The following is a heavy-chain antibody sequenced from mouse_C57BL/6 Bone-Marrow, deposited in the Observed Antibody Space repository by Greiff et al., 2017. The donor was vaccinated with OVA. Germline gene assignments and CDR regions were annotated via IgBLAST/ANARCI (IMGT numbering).Heavy chain of an antibody. D-gene: IGHD1-1*01. CDR3: ARLRYYGSSSAWFAY. J-gene: IGHJ3*01. V-gene: IGHV5-9*01. CDR2: ISGGGGNT. Sequence: EVQRVESGGGLVKPGGSLKLSCAASGFTFSSYTMSWVRQTPEKRLEWVATISGGGGNTYYPDSVKGRFTISRDNAKNTLYLQMSSLRSEDTALYYCARLRYYGSSSAWFAYWGQGTLVTVSA. CDR1: GFTFSSYT.